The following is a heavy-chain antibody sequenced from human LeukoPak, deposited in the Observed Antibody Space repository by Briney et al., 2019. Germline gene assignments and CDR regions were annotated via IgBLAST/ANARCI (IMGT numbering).Heavy chain of an antibody. V-gene: IGHV3-7*01. CDR1: GFTFSSYW. CDR2: IKQDGSEK. D-gene: IGHD6-13*01. CDR3: AREVYSSSRPADAFDI. Sequence: GGSLRLSCAASGFTFSSYWMSWVRQAPGKGLEWVANIKQDGSEKYYVDSVKGRFTISRDNARNSLYLQMNSVRAEDTAVYYCAREVYSSSRPADAFDIWGQGTVVTVSS. J-gene: IGHJ3*02.